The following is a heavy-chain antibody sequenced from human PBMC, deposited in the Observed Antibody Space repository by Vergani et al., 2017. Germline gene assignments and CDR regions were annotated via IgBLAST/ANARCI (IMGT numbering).Heavy chain of an antibody. V-gene: IGHV3-7*01. J-gene: IGHJ6*03. D-gene: IGHD3-3*01. CDR2: IKQDGSEK. Sequence: EVQLVESGGGLVQPGGSLSLSCAASGFTFSSYWMSWVRQAPGKGRDWLANIKQDGSEKYYVDSVKGRFTISRDNAKNSLYLQMNSLRAEDTAVYYCARDRYTYYDFWSGYYTRYYYYYMDVWGKGTTVTVSS. CDR1: GFTFSSYW. CDR3: ARDRYTYYDFWSGYYTRYYYYYMDV.